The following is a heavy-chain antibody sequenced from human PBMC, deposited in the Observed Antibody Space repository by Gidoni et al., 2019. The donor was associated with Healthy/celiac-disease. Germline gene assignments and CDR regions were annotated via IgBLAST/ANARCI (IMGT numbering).Heavy chain of an antibody. V-gene: IGHV1-2*04. J-gene: IGHJ5*02. CDR2: INPNSGGT. Sequence: QAQLVQSGAEVKKPGASVKVSCKASGYTFTGYYMHWVRQAPGQGLEWMGWINPNSGGTNYAQKFQGWVTMTRDTSISTAYMELSRLRSDDTAVYYCARDSGYSGYGWFDPWGQGTLVTVSS. D-gene: IGHD5-12*01. CDR3: ARDSGYSGYGWFDP. CDR1: GYTFTGYY.